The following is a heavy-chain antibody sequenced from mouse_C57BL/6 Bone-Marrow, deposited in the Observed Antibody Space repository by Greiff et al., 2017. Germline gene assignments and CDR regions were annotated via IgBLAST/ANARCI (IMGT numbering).Heavy chain of an antibody. CDR1: GFNIKDDY. D-gene: IGHD1-1*01. J-gene: IGHJ3*01. V-gene: IGHV14-4*01. CDR3: TTRVYYYGSSPAWFAY. CDR2: IDPENGDT. Sequence: VQLQQSGAELVRPGASVKLSCTASGFNIKDDYMHWVKQRPEQGLEWIGWIDPENGDTEYASKFQGKATITADTSSNTAYLQLSSLTSADTAVYYCTTRVYYYGSSPAWFAYWGQGTLVTVSA.